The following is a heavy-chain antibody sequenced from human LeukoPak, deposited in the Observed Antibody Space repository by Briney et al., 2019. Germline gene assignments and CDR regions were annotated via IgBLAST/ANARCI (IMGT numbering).Heavy chain of an antibody. J-gene: IGHJ4*02. Sequence: GGSLRLPCAASGFTFSSYSMNWVRQAPGQGLELVSSISSSSSYIYYADSVKGRFTISRDNAKNSLYLQMNSLRAEDTAVYYCAREGNDDDAFDYWGQGTLVTVSS. D-gene: IGHD1-1*01. CDR3: AREGNDDDAFDY. CDR1: GFTFSSYS. CDR2: ISSSSSYI. V-gene: IGHV3-21*01.